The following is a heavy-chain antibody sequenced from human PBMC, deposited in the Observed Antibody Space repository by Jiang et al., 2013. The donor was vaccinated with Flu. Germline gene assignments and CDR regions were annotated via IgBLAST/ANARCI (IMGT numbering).Heavy chain of an antibody. CDR3: ARDLDDSSAMGDY. D-gene: IGHD3-22*01. CDR1: GYTFTNSH. Sequence: QSGAEVKKPGASVKIFCKAAGYTFTNSHMHWVRQAPGQGLEWLGVINPRTGSTYYAQKFQGRLTMTRDTSTSTVYMQLSSLRSEDTAVYYCARDLDDSSAMGDYWGQGNPGHRLL. V-gene: IGHV1-46*03. J-gene: IGHJ4*02. CDR2: INPRTGST.